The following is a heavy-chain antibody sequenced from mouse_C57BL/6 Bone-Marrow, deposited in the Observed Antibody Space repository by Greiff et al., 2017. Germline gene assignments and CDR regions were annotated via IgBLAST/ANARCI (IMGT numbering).Heavy chain of an antibody. CDR1: GFNIKDDY. Sequence: VQLQQSGAELVRPGASVKLSCTASGFNIKDDYMHWVKQRPEQGLEWIGWIDPENGDTEYASKFQGKATITADTSSNTAYLQLSSLTSEDTAVYYCTAGLRRFYWYWDVWGTGTTVTVSS. CDR3: TAGLRRFYWYWDV. CDR2: IDPENGDT. J-gene: IGHJ1*03. V-gene: IGHV14-4*01.